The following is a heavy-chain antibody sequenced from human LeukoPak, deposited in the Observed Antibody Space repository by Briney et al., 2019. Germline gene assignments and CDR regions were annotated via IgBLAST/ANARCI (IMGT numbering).Heavy chain of an antibody. D-gene: IGHD3-22*01. V-gene: IGHV3-30*02. CDR2: IRHDGSNK. CDR1: GFIFSNYA. Sequence: PGGSLRLSCAASGFIFSNYAMHWVRQAPGKGREWVTFIRHDGSNKYYAESVKGRFTISRDNSKNTLYLQMNSLRAEDTAVYYCAKGVVVITTAAFDIWGQGTMVTVSS. CDR3: AKGVVVITTAAFDI. J-gene: IGHJ3*02.